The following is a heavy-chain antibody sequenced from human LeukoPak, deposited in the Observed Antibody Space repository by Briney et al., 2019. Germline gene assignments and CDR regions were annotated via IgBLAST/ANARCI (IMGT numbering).Heavy chain of an antibody. D-gene: IGHD1-26*01. J-gene: IGHJ6*02. CDR2: IDKDGRST. CDR1: GFTLGAFA. Sequence: PGGSLRLSCAASGFTLGAFAMHWVRQAPGKGLEWVSLIDKDGRSTYYADSVKGRFTISRVNSKNSLYLQMNSLRTEDTALYYCATWAFYHSLDVWGQGTTVTVSS. V-gene: IGHV3-43*02. CDR3: ATWAFYHSLDV.